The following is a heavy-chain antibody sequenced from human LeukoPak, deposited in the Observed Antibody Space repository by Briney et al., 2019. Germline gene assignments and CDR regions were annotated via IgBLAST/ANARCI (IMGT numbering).Heavy chain of an antibody. CDR1: GFRFSSYS. J-gene: IGHJ3*02. V-gene: IGHV3-21*01. CDR2: ISSSSSDI. D-gene: IGHD3-16*02. Sequence: GSLRLFCATFGFRFSSYSMNWVRQAPGNGLEGVSFISSSSSDIYYADSVKGRFTISRDNAKNSLYLQMNSLRAEDTAVYYCARDDYDYVWGSYPQGAFDIWGQGTMVTVSS. CDR3: ARDDYDYVWGSYPQGAFDI.